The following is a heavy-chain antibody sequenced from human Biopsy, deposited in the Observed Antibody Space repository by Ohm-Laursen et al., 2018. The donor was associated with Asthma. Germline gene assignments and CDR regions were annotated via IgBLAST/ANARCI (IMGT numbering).Heavy chain of an antibody. CDR3: ARNLPGYTYGPFED. CDR1: GASISSGGYY. J-gene: IGHJ4*02. Sequence: TLSLTCTVSGASISSGGYYWSWIRHHPGSGLEWIGCIYYSGETFFNPSLKNPLFMSLDSSKNQFSLKMTSVTVADTAVYFCARNLPGYTYGPFEDWGQGTLVTVSS. V-gene: IGHV4-31*01. D-gene: IGHD5-18*01. CDR2: IYYSGET.